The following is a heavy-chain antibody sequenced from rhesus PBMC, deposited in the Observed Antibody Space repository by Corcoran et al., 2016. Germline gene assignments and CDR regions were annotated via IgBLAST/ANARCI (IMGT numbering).Heavy chain of an antibody. J-gene: IGHJ4*01. V-gene: IGHV4-80*01. CDR1: GGSFSSYW. CDR2: INGNSGST. D-gene: IGHD6-13*01. CDR3: ARPKYSSWSAVDY. Sequence: QVQLQESGPGVVKPSETLSLTCAVSGGSFSSYWWSWIRQPPGKGLEWIGEINGNSGSTNYNPSLQSRVTISKDASKNQFSLKLSSVTAAATAVYYCARPKYSSWSAVDYWGQGVLVTVSS.